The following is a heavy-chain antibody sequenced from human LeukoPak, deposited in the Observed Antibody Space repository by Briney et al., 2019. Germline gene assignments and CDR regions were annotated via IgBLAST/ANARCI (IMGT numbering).Heavy chain of an antibody. CDR2: IYHSGST. J-gene: IGHJ5*02. CDR3: ARDRDSSGYYDHWFDP. V-gene: IGHV4-30-2*01. Sequence: SETLSLTCAVSGGSISSGGYSWSWIRQPPGKGLEWIGYIYHSGSTYYNPSLKSRVTISVDRSKNQFSLKLSSVTAADTAVYYCARDRDSSGYYDHWFDPLGQGTLVTVSS. CDR1: GGSISSGGYS. D-gene: IGHD3-22*01.